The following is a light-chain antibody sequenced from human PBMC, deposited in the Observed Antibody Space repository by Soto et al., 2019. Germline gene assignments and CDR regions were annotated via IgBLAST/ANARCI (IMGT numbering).Light chain of an antibody. Sequence: EIVMTQSPATLAVSPGDGATLSCRASQSVDNDLAWYQQKPGQSPRLLIYGASTRATGIPARFSGSGSGTEFTLTISSLQSEDFAVYYCQQDNNWPPITFGQGTRLEI. V-gene: IGKV3-15*01. CDR2: GAS. CDR1: QSVDND. J-gene: IGKJ5*01. CDR3: QQDNNWPPIT.